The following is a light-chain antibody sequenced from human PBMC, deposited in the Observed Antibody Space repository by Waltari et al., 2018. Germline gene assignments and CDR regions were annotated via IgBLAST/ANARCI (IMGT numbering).Light chain of an antibody. CDR3: QEYDGSSVT. V-gene: IGKV3-20*01. Sequence: EIVLTQSPGTLSLSPGERATLSCRASQTISGSWLTWYQQKPGQAPRLVIYGASIRATAIRDRFSGSEFETDCTLTIRRVEPKDFAVYYVQEYDGSSVTFGGGTKVEIK. CDR2: GAS. J-gene: IGKJ4*01. CDR1: QTISGSW.